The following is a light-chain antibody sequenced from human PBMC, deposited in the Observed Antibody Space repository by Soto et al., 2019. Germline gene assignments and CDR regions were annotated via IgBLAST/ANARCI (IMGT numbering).Light chain of an antibody. Sequence: DIQMTQSPSSLSASVGDRVTITCQASQDISHNVNWYQQKPGKAPNLLIFDASKLEGGVPSRFTGSGSGTHFSFTISSLQPEDTATYYCEHYDTFPPTFGGGTKVEIK. CDR2: DAS. CDR1: QDISHN. J-gene: IGKJ4*01. CDR3: EHYDTFPPT. V-gene: IGKV1-33*01.